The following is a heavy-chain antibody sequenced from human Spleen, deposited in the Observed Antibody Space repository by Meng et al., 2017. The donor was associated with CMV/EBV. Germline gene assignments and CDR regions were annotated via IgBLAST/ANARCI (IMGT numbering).Heavy chain of an antibody. J-gene: IGHJ6*02. CDR2: ISAYNGDT. V-gene: IGHV1-18*01. CDR3: ARGRDV. Sequence: ASVKVSCKASGYSFTSYGMSWVRQAPGQGLEWMGWISAYNGDTDYAQKFQGRVTMTTDTSTSTAYMELRSLRSDATAVYYCARGRDVWGQGTTVTVSS. CDR1: GYSFTSYG.